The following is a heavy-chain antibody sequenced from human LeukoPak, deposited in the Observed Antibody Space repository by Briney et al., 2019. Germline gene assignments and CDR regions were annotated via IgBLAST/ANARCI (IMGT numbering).Heavy chain of an antibody. CDR2: IYYSGST. V-gene: IGHV4-59*08. J-gene: IGHJ5*02. D-gene: IGHD3-3*01. CDR1: GGSISSYY. CDR3: ARTLRFLGNQRQNWFDP. Sequence: SETLSLTCTVSGGSISSYYWSWIRKPPGKGLEWIGYIYYSGSTNYNPSHKSRVTISVDTSKNQFSLKLSSVTAADTAVYYCARTLRFLGNQRQNWFDPWGQGTLVTVSS.